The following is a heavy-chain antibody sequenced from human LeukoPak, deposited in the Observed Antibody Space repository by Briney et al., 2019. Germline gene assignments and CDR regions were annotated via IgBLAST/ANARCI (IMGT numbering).Heavy chain of an antibody. Sequence: GGSLRLSCAASGFTFSTYSMNWVRQAPGKGLEWVSYISSSTSTIYYADSVKGRFTISRANSKNTLYLQMNSLRAEDTAVYYCAKDSFDYWGQGTLVTVSS. CDR3: AKDSFDY. CDR2: ISSSTSTI. J-gene: IGHJ4*02. V-gene: IGHV3-48*01. CDR1: GFTFSTYS.